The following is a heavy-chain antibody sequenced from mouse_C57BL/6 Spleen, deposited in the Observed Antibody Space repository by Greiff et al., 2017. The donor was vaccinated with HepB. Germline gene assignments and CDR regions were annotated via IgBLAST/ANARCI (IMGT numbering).Heavy chain of an antibody. CDR3: ASYYYGSSLYYAMDY. CDR2: ISSGSSTI. V-gene: IGHV5-17*01. D-gene: IGHD1-1*01. J-gene: IGHJ4*01. Sequence: EVMLVESGGGLVKPGGSLKLSCAASGFTFSDYGMHWVRQAPEKGLEWVAYISSGSSTIYYADTVKGRFTISRDNAKNTLFLQMTSLRSEDTAMYYCASYYYGSSLYYAMDYWGQGTSVTVSS. CDR1: GFTFSDYG.